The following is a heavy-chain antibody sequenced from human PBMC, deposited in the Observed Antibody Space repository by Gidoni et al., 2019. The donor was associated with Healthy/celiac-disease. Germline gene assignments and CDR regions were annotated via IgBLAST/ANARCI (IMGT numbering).Heavy chain of an antibody. V-gene: IGHV1-18*04. CDR2: ISAYNGNT. Sequence: QVKLVQSGAEVNKPGASVKFSCKASGYTFTSYGISWVRQAPGQGLEWMGWISAYNGNTNYAQKLQGRGTMTTDRSTRTAYMERRSLRYDDTAVYYCARDGGFDYWGQGTLVTVSS. CDR3: ARDGGFDY. J-gene: IGHJ4*02. CDR1: GYTFTSYG.